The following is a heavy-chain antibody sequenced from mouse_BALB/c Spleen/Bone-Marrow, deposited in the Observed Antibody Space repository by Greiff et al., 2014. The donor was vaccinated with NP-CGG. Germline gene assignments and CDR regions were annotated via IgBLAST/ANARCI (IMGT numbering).Heavy chain of an antibody. CDR3: ARYGNYFDY. J-gene: IGHJ2*01. D-gene: IGHD2-1*01. CDR2: IYYSGTI. CDR1: GISITTGNYR. V-gene: IGHV3-5*02. Sequence: EVQVVESGPGLVKPSQTVSLTCTVTGISITTGNYRWGWIRQFPGNKLDWIGYIYYSGTITYNPSLTSRTTITRDTSKNQFFLEMNSLTAEDAATYYCARYGNYFDYWGQGTPLTVSA.